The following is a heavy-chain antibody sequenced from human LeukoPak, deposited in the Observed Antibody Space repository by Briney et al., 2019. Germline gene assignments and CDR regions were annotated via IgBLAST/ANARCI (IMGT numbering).Heavy chain of an antibody. Sequence: EASVKVSCKASGYTFTSYGISWVRQAPGQALEWMGWISAYNGNTNYAHKLQGRITMTTDTSTSTAYMELRSLRSDDTAVYYCARVPSITMIVVVITIPDYWGQGTLVTVSS. V-gene: IGHV1-18*01. CDR1: GYTFTSYG. J-gene: IGHJ4*02. CDR3: ARVPSITMIVVVITIPDY. CDR2: ISAYNGNT. D-gene: IGHD3-22*01.